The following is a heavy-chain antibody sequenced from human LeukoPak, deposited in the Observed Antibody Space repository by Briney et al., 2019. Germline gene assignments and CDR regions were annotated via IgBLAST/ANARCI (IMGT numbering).Heavy chain of an antibody. CDR1: GFTFSSYW. D-gene: IGHD6-13*01. CDR2: IKQDGSEK. Sequence: GGSLRLSCAASGFTFSSYWMSWIRQAPGKGLEWVDNIKQDGSEKYYVDSMKGRFTISRDNAKNSLYLQMNSLRAEDTAVYYCARDVGQQQLVCLDFWGQGALVTVSS. V-gene: IGHV3-7*01. J-gene: IGHJ4*02. CDR3: ARDVGQQQLVCLDF.